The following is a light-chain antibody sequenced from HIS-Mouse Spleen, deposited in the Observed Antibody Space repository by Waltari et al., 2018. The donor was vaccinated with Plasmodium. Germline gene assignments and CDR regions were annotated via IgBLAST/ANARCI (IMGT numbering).Light chain of an antibody. CDR1: QSISNY. CDR2: AAS. V-gene: IGKV1-39*01. J-gene: IGKJ1*01. Sequence: DIQMTQSPSSLSASVGDRVTITCRASQSISNYLNWYQQKPGKAPKLLIYAASSLQSGVPSRFSGRGSGTDVTLTISSLQPEDFASDYCQQSYSTWTFGQGTKVEIK. CDR3: QQSYSTWT.